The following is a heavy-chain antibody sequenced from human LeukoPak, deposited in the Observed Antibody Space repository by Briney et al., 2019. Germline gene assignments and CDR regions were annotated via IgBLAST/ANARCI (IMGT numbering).Heavy chain of an antibody. J-gene: IGHJ6*03. D-gene: IGHD2-2*01. V-gene: IGHV4-34*01. CDR1: GGSFSGYY. Sequence: SETLSLTCAVYGGSFSGYYWSWIRQPPGKGLEWIGEINHSGSTNYNPSLKSRVTISVDTSKNQFSLKLSSVTAADTAVYCCARGRIVVVPAVYYYYYYYMDVWGKGTTVTVSS. CDR2: INHSGST. CDR3: ARGRIVVVPAVYYYYYYYMDV.